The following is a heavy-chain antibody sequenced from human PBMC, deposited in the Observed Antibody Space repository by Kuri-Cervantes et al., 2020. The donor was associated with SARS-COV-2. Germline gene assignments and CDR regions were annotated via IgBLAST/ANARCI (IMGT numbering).Heavy chain of an antibody. Sequence: GGSLRLSCAASGFTFSSYWMSWVRQAPGKGLEWVAVISYDGSNKYYADSVKGRFTISRDNSKNTLYLQMNSLRAEDTAVYYCAKSPFGFLEWFSGGMDVWGQGNTVT. CDR2: ISYDGSNK. CDR3: AKSPFGFLEWFSGGMDV. J-gene: IGHJ6*01. D-gene: IGHD3-3*01. CDR1: GFTFSSYW. V-gene: IGHV3-30*18.